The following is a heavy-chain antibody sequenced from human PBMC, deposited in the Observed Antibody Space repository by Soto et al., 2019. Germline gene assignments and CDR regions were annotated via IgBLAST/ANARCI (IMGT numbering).Heavy chain of an antibody. CDR1: GFTFDDYS. Sequence: GGSLRLSCAPSGFTFDDYSMHWVRQPPGKGLEWVSLITWDGGTTYYADSVKGRFTISRDNSKDSLYLQMNSLRTEDTALYYCAKGKLLWLPGHWGQGALVTVSS. CDR3: AKGKLLWLPGH. D-gene: IGHD5-18*01. CDR2: ITWDGGTT. J-gene: IGHJ4*02. V-gene: IGHV3-43*01.